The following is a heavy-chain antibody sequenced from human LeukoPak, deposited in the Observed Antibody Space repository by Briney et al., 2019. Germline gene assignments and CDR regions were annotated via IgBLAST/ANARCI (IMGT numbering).Heavy chain of an antibody. V-gene: IGHV4-39*02. D-gene: IGHD6-6*01. CDR2: IYYSGRT. CDR3: ARLRPNADVDY. J-gene: IGHJ4*02. Sequence: SETLSLTCTVSGGFISSTSYYWGWIRQPPGKGLQWIGNIYYSGRTYYNPSLKGRVTISVDTSKNHFSLKLSSVTAADTAVYYCARLRPNADVDYWGQGTLVAVSS. CDR1: GGFISSTSYY.